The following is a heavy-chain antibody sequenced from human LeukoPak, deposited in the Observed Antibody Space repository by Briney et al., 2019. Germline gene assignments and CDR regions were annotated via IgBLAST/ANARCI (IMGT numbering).Heavy chain of an antibody. V-gene: IGHV3-23*01. CDR1: GFTFSNYA. CDR2: ISGSGGST. Sequence: GGSLRLSCAASGFTFSNYAMSWVRQAPGKGLEWVSAISGSGGSTYYADSVKGRFTISRDNAKNSLYLQMNSLRADDTAVYYCARDPSTVDYYGSGIDYWGQGTLVTVSS. D-gene: IGHD3-10*01. CDR3: ARDPSTVDYYGSGIDY. J-gene: IGHJ4*02.